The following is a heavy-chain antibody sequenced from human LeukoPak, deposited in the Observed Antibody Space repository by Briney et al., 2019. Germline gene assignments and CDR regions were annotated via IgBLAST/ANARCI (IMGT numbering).Heavy chain of an antibody. J-gene: IGHJ4*02. V-gene: IGHV4-59*01. CDR2: IYHSGST. Sequence: PSETLSLTCTVSGGSISNYYWSWIRQPPGKGLEWIGYIYHSGSTNYNPSLKSRVTISVDTSKNQLSLKLSSVTAADTAVYYCARHRFVAARPHFDYWGQGTLVTVSS. CDR3: ARHRFVAARPHFDY. D-gene: IGHD6-6*01. CDR1: GGSISNYY.